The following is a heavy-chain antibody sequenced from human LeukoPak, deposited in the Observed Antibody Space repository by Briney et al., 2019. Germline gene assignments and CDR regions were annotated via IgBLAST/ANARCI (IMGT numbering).Heavy chain of an antibody. CDR1: GFTFDDYA. CDR2: ISGDGGST. V-gene: IGHV3-43*02. J-gene: IGHJ6*02. Sequence: PGGSLRLSCAASGFTFDDYAMHWVRQAPGKGLEWVSLISGDGGSTYYADSVKGRFTISRDNSKNSLYLQMNSLRTEDTALYYCAKGVSAGNPNYDFWSGYFYYYYGMDVWGQGTTVTVSS. D-gene: IGHD3-3*01. CDR3: AKGVSAGNPNYDFWSGYFYYYYGMDV.